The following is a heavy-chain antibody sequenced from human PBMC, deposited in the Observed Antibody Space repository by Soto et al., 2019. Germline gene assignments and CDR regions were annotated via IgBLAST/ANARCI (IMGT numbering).Heavy chain of an antibody. D-gene: IGHD6-19*01. CDR1: GGSISSSSYY. CDR2: IYYSGST. J-gene: IGHJ3*02. V-gene: IGHV4-39*01. Sequence: QLQLQESGPGLVKPSETMSLTCTVSGGSISSSSYYWGWIRQPPGEGLEWIGSIYYSGSTYYNPSLKSRVTISVDTSKTQFARKLSSVTAADTAVYYCARRGGSSGWYDAFDIWCQGTMVTVSS. CDR3: ARRGGSSGWYDAFDI.